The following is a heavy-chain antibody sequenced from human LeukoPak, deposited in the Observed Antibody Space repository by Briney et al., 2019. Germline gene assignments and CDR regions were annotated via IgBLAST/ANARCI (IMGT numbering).Heavy chain of an antibody. Sequence: ASVKVSCKASGYTFTSYGISWVRQAPGQGLEWMGWISAYNGNTNYAQNLQGRVTMTTDTSTSTAYMELKSLRSDDTAVYYCARMMTPRHYYDRSGYYYGAFDIWGQGTMVTVSS. V-gene: IGHV1-18*01. CDR3: ARMMTPRHYYDRSGYYYGAFDI. CDR1: GYTFTSYG. CDR2: ISAYNGNT. D-gene: IGHD3-22*01. J-gene: IGHJ3*02.